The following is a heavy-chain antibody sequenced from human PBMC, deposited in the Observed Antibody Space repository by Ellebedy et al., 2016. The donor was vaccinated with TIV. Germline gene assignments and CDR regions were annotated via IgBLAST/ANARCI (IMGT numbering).Heavy chain of an antibody. CDR2: IYYSGST. V-gene: IGHV4-30-4*08. J-gene: IGHJ3*02. Sequence: TLSLTXTVSGGSISSGAYYWSWIRQPTGKGLEWIGYIYYSGSTYYNPSLKSRVTISVHTSKNQFSLKLSSVTAADTAVYYCAREMINTIFGVVIGTDAFDIWGQGTMVTVSS. CDR3: AREMINTIFGVVIGTDAFDI. D-gene: IGHD3-3*01. CDR1: GGSISSGAYY.